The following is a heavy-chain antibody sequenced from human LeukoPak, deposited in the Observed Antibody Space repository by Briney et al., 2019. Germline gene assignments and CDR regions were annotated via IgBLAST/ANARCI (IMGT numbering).Heavy chain of an antibody. D-gene: IGHD3-3*01. V-gene: IGHV3-21*01. CDR1: GFTFSSYS. J-gene: IGHJ4*02. CDR2: ISSSSSYI. CDR3: ARDPGTIYDFWSGYYDGYFDY. Sequence: GGSLRLSCAASGFTFSSYSMNWVRQAPGKGLEWVSSISSSSSYIYYADSVKGRFTISRDNAKNSLYLQMNSLRAEDTAVYYCARDPGTIYDFWSGYYDGYFDYWGQGTLDTVSS.